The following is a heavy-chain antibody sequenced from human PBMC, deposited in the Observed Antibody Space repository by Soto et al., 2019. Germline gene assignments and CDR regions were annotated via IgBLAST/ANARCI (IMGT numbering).Heavy chain of an antibody. J-gene: IGHJ6*02. Sequence: QVQLVQSGAEVKKPGSSVKVSCKASGGTFGSYAISWVRQAPGQGPEWMGGIIPITGTANYAQKFQGRVTITADESTSKASMQLSSLRSEDTAVYYCARSQGSRTSLEIYYYYYYGMDVWGQGTTVTVSS. D-gene: IGHD2-2*01. CDR2: IIPITGTA. CDR3: ARSQGSRTSLEIYYYYYYGMDV. V-gene: IGHV1-69*01. CDR1: GGTFGSYA.